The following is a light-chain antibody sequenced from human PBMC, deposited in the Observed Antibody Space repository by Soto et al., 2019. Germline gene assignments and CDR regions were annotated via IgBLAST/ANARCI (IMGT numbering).Light chain of an antibody. CDR3: QHLNGYPRT. V-gene: IGKV1-9*01. J-gene: IGKJ1*01. CDR2: AAS. Sequence: DIQLTQSPSFLSASVGDRVTITCRASQGISTYLAWYQQEPGKAPKLLIYAASTLQSGVPSRFGGSGSGTEFTLTISSLQTEDFATSYCQHLNGYPRTFGQGTKVEIK. CDR1: QGISTY.